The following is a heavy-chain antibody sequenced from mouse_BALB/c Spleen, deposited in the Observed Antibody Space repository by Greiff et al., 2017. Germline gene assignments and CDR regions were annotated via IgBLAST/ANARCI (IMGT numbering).Heavy chain of an antibody. CDR1: GFTFSSFG. V-gene: IGHV5-17*02. J-gene: IGHJ4*01. D-gene: IGHD2-4*01. CDR2: ISSGSSTI. CDR3: ARVDYDEDY. Sequence: EVQGVESGGGLVQPGGSRKLSCAASGFTFSSFGMHWVRQAPEKGLEWVAYISSGSSTIYYADTVKGRFTISRDNPKNTLFLQMTSLRSEDTAMYYCARVDYDEDYWGQGTSVTVSS.